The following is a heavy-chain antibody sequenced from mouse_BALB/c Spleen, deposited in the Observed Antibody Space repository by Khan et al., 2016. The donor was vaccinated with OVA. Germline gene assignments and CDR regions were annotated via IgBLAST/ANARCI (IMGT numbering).Heavy chain of an antibody. J-gene: IGHJ1*01. Sequence: EVQLQESGPGLVKPSQTVSLTCTVTGISITTGNYRWSWIRQFPGNKLEWIGYIYYSGTITYNPSLTSRTTITRDTSKNQFFLAMNSLTAEDTATYYCARDKGGYRYWYFDVWGAGTTVTVSS. V-gene: IGHV3-5*02. D-gene: IGHD2-2*01. CDR3: ARDKGGYRYWYFDV. CDR2: IYYSGTI. CDR1: GISITTGNYR.